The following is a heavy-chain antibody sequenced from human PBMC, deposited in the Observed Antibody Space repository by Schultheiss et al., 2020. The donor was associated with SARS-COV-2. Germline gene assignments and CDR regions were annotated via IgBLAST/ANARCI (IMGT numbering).Heavy chain of an antibody. D-gene: IGHD2-15*01. CDR2: ISFHGSDE. CDR1: GFTFSSYG. Sequence: GGSLRLSCAASGFTFSSYGMHWVRQAPGKGLEWVAVISFHGSDEYYADSVKGRFTISRDISNNTLNLQMHSLRAEDTAVYYCVRDRSWWTPYNCFDLWGRGTLVTVSS. V-gene: IGHV3-30*12. J-gene: IGHJ5*02. CDR3: VRDRSWWTPYNCFDL.